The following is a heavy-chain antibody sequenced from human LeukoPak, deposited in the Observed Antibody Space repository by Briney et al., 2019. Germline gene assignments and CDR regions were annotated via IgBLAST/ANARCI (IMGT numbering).Heavy chain of an antibody. J-gene: IGHJ6*03. D-gene: IGHD6-6*01. CDR1: GGTFSSYA. CDR2: IIPIFGTA. CDR3: ARVRGWQLARYYYMDV. V-gene: IGHV1-69*13. Sequence: SVKVSCKASGGTFSSYAISWVRQAPGQGLEWMGGIIPIFGTANYAQKFQGRVTITADESTSTAYMELSSLRSEDTAVYYCARVRGWQLARYYYMDVWGKGTTVTVSS.